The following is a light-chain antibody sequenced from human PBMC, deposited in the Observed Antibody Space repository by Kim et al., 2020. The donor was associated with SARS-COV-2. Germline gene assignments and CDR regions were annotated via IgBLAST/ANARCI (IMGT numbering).Light chain of an antibody. J-gene: IGLJ3*02. Sequence: QPVLTQSSSASASLGSSVKLTCTLSSGYSNYIIAWHQQQPGKAPRYLMKVEGSGTYNKGSGVPDRFSGSSSGADRYLTISNLRSEDEAVYYCETWARNAQVLGGGTQLTVL. CDR1: SGYSNYI. CDR3: ETWARNAQV. V-gene: IGLV4-60*03. CDR2: VEGSGTY.